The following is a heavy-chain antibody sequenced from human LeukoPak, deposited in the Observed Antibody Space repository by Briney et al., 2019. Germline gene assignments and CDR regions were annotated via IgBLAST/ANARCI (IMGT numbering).Heavy chain of an antibody. D-gene: IGHD6-19*01. CDR3: ARHKWVAGYYFDY. Sequence: SETLSLTCTVSGGSISSYYWSWIRQPPGKGLEWIGYIYTSGSTNYNPSLKSRVTISVDTSKNQFSLKLSSVTAADTAVYYCARHKWVAGYYFDYWGQGTLVTVS. CDR2: IYTSGST. J-gene: IGHJ4*02. V-gene: IGHV4-4*09. CDR1: GGSISSYY.